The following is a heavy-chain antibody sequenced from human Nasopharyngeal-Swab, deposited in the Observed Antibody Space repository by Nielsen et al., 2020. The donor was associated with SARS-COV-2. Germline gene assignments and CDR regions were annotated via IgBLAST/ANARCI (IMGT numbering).Heavy chain of an antibody. CDR1: GFTFSNYA. V-gene: IGHV3-23*01. CDR3: AKDRVIRYST. Sequence: GESLKISCAASGFTFSNYAMSWVRQAPGKGLEWVSTINNRGDDTHYVDSVRGRFTVSRDNSKNTLYLQMNSLRGEDTAIYYCAKDRVIRYSTWGQGTLVTVSS. CDR2: INNRGDDT. D-gene: IGHD5-12*01. J-gene: IGHJ4*02.